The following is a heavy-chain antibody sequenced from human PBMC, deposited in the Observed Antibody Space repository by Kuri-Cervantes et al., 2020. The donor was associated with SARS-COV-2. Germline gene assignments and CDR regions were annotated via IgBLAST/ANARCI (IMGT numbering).Heavy chain of an antibody. Sequence: ASVKVSCKASGYTFTSYYMHWARQAPGQGLEWMGIINPSGGSTSYAQKFQGRVTMTRDTSTSTVYMELSSLRSGDTAVYYCARGHRPRVIAARTQKRLYYYYMDVWGKGTTVTVSS. CDR3: ARGHRPRVIAARTQKRLYYYYMDV. V-gene: IGHV1-46*01. J-gene: IGHJ6*03. D-gene: IGHD6-6*01. CDR1: GYTFTSYY. CDR2: INPSGGST.